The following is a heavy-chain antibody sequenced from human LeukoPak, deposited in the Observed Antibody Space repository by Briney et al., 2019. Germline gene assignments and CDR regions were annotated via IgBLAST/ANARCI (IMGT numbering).Heavy chain of an antibody. D-gene: IGHD6-19*01. CDR1: GYTFKNYV. Sequence: ASVKVSCSASGYTFKNYVISWVQQAPGQGLEWMGWISTYNGDTKHAQKVQGRLTLTADASTSTAYMELRGLRSDDTAVYYCARDPSNTSGWYIWFDFWGQGTLVTVSS. CDR2: ISTYNGDT. V-gene: IGHV1-18*04. CDR3: ARDPSNTSGWYIWFDF. J-gene: IGHJ5*01.